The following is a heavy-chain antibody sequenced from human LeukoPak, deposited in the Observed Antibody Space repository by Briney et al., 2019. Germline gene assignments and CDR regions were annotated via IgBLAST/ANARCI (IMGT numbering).Heavy chain of an antibody. CDR3: SRGGTDDPFNS. J-gene: IGHJ4*02. V-gene: IGHV3-66*01. Sequence: PGGSLRLSCAASGFTVSSKYMSWVRQAPGKGLEWVSVIYTGETTYYADSVKGRFTISRDNSKNTLYLQMDGLRVEDTAVYYCSRGGTDDPFNSWGQGTLVAVSS. CDR1: GFTVSSKY. CDR2: IYTGETT. D-gene: IGHD1-1*01.